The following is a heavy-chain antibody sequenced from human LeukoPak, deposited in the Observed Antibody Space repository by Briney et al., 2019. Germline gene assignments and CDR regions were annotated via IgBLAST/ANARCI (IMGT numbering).Heavy chain of an antibody. CDR1: GYSFTSYW. V-gene: IGHV5-51*01. J-gene: IGHJ6*02. D-gene: IGHD5-18*01. CDR2: IYPGDSDT. CDR3: ARLSGCSYGYNYGMDV. Sequence: GESLKISCKGSGYSFTSYWIGWVRQMPGKGLEWMGIIYPGDSDTRYSPSFQGQVTISADKSISTAYLQWSSLKASDTAMYYCARLSGCSYGYNYGMDVWGQGTTVTVSS.